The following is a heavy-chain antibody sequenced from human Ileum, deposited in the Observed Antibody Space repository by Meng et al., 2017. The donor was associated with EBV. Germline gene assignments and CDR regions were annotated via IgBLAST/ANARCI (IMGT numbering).Heavy chain of an antibody. Sequence: VHGKAPAPALVAPSGTRSFTWSLSGASVRSIDYHWSWIRHAPGKGLGWIGCMYESESARYNPSLNSRVTISIDTTRNHFVLKLTSVTAADTAVYYCAYYFVGRGGTGSWGQGTLVTVSS. V-gene: IGHV4-61*03. D-gene: IGHD2/OR15-2a*01. CDR2: MYESESA. CDR1: GASVRSIDYH. J-gene: IGHJ5*02. CDR3: AYYFVGRGGTGS.